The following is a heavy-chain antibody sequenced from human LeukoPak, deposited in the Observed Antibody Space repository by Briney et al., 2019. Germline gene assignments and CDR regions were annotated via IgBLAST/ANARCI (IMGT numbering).Heavy chain of an antibody. Sequence: GGSLRLSCAASGFTFSNYGMSWVRQAPGKGLEWGSAISGSGGSAYYADSVKGRFTISRDNSKNTLYLQMNSLRAEDTAVYYCAKNNYYDSRGAFDIWGQGTMVTVSS. D-gene: IGHD3-22*01. CDR1: GFTFSNYG. CDR2: ISGSGGSA. J-gene: IGHJ3*02. CDR3: AKNNYYDSRGAFDI. V-gene: IGHV3-23*01.